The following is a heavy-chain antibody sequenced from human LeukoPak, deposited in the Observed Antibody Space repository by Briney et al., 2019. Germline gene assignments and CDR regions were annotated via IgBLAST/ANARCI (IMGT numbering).Heavy chain of an antibody. CDR3: ARDLGGYGYYGMDV. J-gene: IGHJ6*02. CDR1: GFTLSGFA. V-gene: IGHV3-30-3*01. Sequence: GGSLRLSCAASGFTLSGFAMHWVRHAPGKGLEWVAVLLHDGSEKYYADSVKGRFTISRDTSKNMVYLKMNSLRAEETAVYYCARDLGGYGYYGMDVWGQGTTVTVSS. D-gene: IGHD3-22*01. CDR2: LLHDGSEK.